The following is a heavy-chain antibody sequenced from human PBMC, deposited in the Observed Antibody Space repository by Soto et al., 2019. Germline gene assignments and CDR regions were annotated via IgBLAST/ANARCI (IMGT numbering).Heavy chain of an antibody. CDR1: GFTFRTYG. V-gene: IGHV3-30*18. CDR2: ISNNGINK. D-gene: IGHD6-6*01. Sequence: QPVGSLRLSCAASGFTFRTYGMHWARQAPGKGLEWLAVISNNGINKYYADSVKGRFTISRDNSRDTLFLQMNSLRGEDTAIYYCAKVIRADSTSSNFYYYSGLDVWGQGTTVTVSS. J-gene: IGHJ6*02. CDR3: AKVIRADSTSSNFYYYSGLDV.